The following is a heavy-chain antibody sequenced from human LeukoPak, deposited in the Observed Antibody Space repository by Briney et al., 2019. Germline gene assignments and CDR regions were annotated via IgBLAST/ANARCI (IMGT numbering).Heavy chain of an antibody. Sequence: TSETLSLTCTVSGGSISTFYWSWIRQPAGKGLEWIGRIFTSGSTNYNPSLKSRVTMSVDTSKNQFSLKLSSVTAADTAVYYCARVRGSSWNSGYYYHYMDVWGKGTTVTISS. D-gene: IGHD6-13*01. V-gene: IGHV4-4*07. CDR2: IFTSGST. J-gene: IGHJ6*03. CDR3: ARVRGSSWNSGYYYHYMDV. CDR1: GGSISTFY.